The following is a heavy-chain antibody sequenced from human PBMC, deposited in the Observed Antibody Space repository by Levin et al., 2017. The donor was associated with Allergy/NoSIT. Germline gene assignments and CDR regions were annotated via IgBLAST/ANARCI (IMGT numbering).Heavy chain of an antibody. J-gene: IGHJ4*02. V-gene: IGHV3-23*01. CDR2: ISGSGGST. CDR1: GFTFSSYA. Sequence: GESLKISCAASGFTFSSYAMSWVRQAPGKGLEWVSAISGSGGSTYYADSVKGRFTISRDNSKNTLYLQMNSLRAEDTAVYYCANDLLGLPIYWGQGTLVTVSS. CDR3: ANDLLGLPIY.